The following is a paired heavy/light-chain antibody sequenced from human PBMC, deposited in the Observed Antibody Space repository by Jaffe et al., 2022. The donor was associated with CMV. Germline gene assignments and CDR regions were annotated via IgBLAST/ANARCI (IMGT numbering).Heavy chain of an antibody. CDR3: ARRLAVKFSSAHYFGL. CDR1: GLSLSSPGEA. V-gene: IGHV2-5*01. D-gene: IGHD6-13*01. Sequence: QITLEESGPTLVKPTQTLTLTCTLSGLSLSSPGEAVGWIRQPPGKAPEWLALIYWNDYKRYNGSLKTRVTVTKDSSKKRVFLTMTDMDPMDTGIYFCARRLAVKFSSAHYFGLWGQGILVTVSS. CDR2: IYWNDYK. J-gene: IGHJ4*02.
Light chain of an antibody. J-gene: IGLJ2*01. CDR1: RIGTKS. V-gene: IGLV3-21*04. CDR2: YNS. Sequence: SYVLTQPPSLSVAPGETASMTCGGNRIGTKSVYWYQQKPGQAPVLVIFYNSDRPSGIPERFSGSNSGNTATLSITRVEAGDEADYYCQVWDIDTEHVVFGGGTKLTVL. CDR3: QVWDIDTEHVV.